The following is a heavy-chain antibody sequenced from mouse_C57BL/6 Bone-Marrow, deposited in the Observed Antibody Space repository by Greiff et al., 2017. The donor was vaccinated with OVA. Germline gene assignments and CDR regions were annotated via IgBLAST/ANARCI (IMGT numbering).Heavy chain of an antibody. V-gene: IGHV1-55*01. J-gene: IGHJ3*01. CDR1: GYTFTSYW. Sequence: VQLQQPGAELVKPGASVKMSCKASGYTFTSYWITWVKQRPGQGLEWIGDIYPGSGSTNYNEKFKSKATLTVDTSSSTAYMQLSSLTSEDSAVYYCAVYYYGRAWFAYWGQGTLVTVSA. CDR2: IYPGSGST. D-gene: IGHD1-1*01. CDR3: AVYYYGRAWFAY.